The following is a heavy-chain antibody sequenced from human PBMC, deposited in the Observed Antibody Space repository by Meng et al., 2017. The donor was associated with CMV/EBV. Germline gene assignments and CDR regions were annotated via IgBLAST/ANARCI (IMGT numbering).Heavy chain of an antibody. D-gene: IGHD1-26*01. CDR1: GFTFSTYS. V-gene: IGHV3-48*04. Sequence: GESLKISCAASGFTFSTYSMNWFRQAPGKGLEWVSYISSSSTTIYYADSVKGRFTISRDNAKNSLYLQMNSLRAEDTAVYYCARDDRSGSYYDYYYYGMDVWGQGTTVTVSS. J-gene: IGHJ6*02. CDR3: ARDDRSGSYYDYYYYGMDV. CDR2: ISSSSTTI.